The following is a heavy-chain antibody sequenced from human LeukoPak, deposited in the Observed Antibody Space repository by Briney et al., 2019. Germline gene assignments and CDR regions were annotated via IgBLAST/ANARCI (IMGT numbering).Heavy chain of an antibody. CDR1: GYTFTSYY. CDR2: INPSGGST. V-gene: IGHV1-46*01. Sequence: ASVKVSCKASGYTFTSYYMHWVRQAPGQGLEWMGIINPSGGSTSYAQKFQGRVTMTRDTSTSTVYMELSSLRSEDTAVYYCARDPSPTAGLIVVVPSWYFDLWGRGTLVTVSS. J-gene: IGHJ2*01. CDR3: ARDPSPTAGLIVVVPSWYFDL. D-gene: IGHD3-22*01.